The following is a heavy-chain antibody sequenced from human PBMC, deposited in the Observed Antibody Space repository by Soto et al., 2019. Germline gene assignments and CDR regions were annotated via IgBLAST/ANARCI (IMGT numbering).Heavy chain of an antibody. CDR1: GYTFTSYG. V-gene: IGHV1-18*01. J-gene: IGHJ3*01. CDR2: ITAYNGDK. CDR3: ARCSGGTCYASYAFDF. Sequence: QVQLVQSGAEVKKPGASVKVSCKASGYTFTSYGISWVRQDPGQGLEWMGWITAYNGDKNYAQKLQGRVTMTRDASTNTAYMELRRLRSDDTAVYYCARCSGGTCYASYAFDFWGQGAMVTVSS. D-gene: IGHD2-15*01.